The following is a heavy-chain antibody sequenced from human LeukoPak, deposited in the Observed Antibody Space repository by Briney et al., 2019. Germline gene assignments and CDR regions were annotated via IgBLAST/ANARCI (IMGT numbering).Heavy chain of an antibody. CDR2: IKTKTDGGTT. J-gene: IGHJ4*02. D-gene: IGHD3-10*01. CDR1: GFTFSNAW. Sequence: PGGSLRLSCVGSGFTFSNAWMSWVRQAPGKGLEWVGQIKTKTDGGTTDSAATVKGRFTTSRDDSKNTLYLQMNSLKTEDTAMYYCTTLYGSGNYYWGQGTLVTVSS. V-gene: IGHV3-15*01. CDR3: TTLYGSGNYY.